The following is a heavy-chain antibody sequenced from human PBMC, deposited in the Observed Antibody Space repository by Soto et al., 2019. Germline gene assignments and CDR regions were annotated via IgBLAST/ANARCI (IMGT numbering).Heavy chain of an antibody. CDR3: ARDRTPDSGYDSGPLDY. V-gene: IGHV3-74*01. J-gene: IGHJ4*02. Sequence: GGSLRLSCAASGFTFSSYWMHWVRQAPGKGLVWVSRINSDGSSTSYADSVKGRFTISRDNAKNSLYLQMNSLRAEDTAVYYCARDRTPDSGYDSGPLDYWGQGTLVTVSS. CDR1: GFTFSSYW. D-gene: IGHD5-12*01. CDR2: INSDGSST.